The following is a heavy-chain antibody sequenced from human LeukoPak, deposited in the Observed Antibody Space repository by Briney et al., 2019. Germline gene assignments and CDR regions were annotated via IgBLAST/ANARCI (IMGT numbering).Heavy chain of an antibody. CDR2: IKQDGSEK. CDR1: GFAFGNYW. J-gene: IGHJ4*02. Sequence: GGSLRLSCAASGFAFGNYWMSWVRQAPGRGLEWVANIKQDGSEKYYVDSVKGRFTISRDNAENSLSLQMNSLRAEDTAVYYCASAGGDSRSPLPFYYWGQGTLVTVSS. CDR3: ASAGGDSRSPLPFYY. V-gene: IGHV3-7*03. D-gene: IGHD3-22*01.